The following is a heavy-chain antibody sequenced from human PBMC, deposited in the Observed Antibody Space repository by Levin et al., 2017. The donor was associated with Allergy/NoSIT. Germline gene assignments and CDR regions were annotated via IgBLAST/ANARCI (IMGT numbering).Heavy chain of an antibody. CDR2: ISGGGGST. D-gene: IGHD3-22*01. Sequence: GESLKISCEVSGFTFSSYAASWVRQAPGKGLEWVSAISGGGGSTYYADSVKGRFTISRDNSKSTLYLQMNNLRAEDTAVYYCAKDGTYDSGGYYHLLLYYFDYWGQGTLVTVSS. V-gene: IGHV3-23*01. CDR1: GFTFSSYA. J-gene: IGHJ4*02. CDR3: AKDGTYDSGGYYHLLLYYFDY.